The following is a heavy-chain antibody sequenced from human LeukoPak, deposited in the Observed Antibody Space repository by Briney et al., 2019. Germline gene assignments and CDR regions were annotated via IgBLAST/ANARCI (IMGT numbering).Heavy chain of an antibody. V-gene: IGHV1-18*01. J-gene: IGHJ6*03. Sequence: ASVKVSCKASGYTFTSYGISWVRQAPGQGLEWMGWISAYNGNTNYAQKLQGRVTMTTDTSTSTAYMELRSLRSDDTAVYYCARVTRIAAAGTTGGENYYMDVWGKGTTVTVSS. CDR3: ARVTRIAAAGTTGGENYYMDV. D-gene: IGHD6-13*01. CDR1: GYTFTSYG. CDR2: ISAYNGNT.